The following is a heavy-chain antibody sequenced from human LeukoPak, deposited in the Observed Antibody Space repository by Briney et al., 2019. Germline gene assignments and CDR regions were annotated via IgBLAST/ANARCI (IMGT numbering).Heavy chain of an antibody. Sequence: ASVKVSCKVSGYTFTSYYMHWVRQAPGQGLEWMGIINPSGGSTSYAQKFQGRVTMTRDMSTSTVYMELSSLRSEDTAVYYCARATIYARGAFDIWGQGTMVTVSS. CDR3: ARATIYARGAFDI. CDR1: GYTFTSYY. J-gene: IGHJ3*02. D-gene: IGHD3-10*02. V-gene: IGHV1-46*01. CDR2: INPSGGST.